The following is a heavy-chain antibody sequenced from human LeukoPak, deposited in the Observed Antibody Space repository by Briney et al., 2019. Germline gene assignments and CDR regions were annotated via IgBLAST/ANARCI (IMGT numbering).Heavy chain of an antibody. CDR1: GGSISSYY. J-gene: IGHJ4*02. Sequence: SETLSLTCTVSGGSISSYYWSWIRQPPGKGLEWIGYIYHSGNTNYNPSLKSRVTISVDTSKTQFSLKLSSVTAADTAVYYCARRYSGSYSGHFDYWGQGTLVTVSS. D-gene: IGHD1-26*01. V-gene: IGHV4-59*08. CDR3: ARRYSGSYSGHFDY. CDR2: IYHSGNT.